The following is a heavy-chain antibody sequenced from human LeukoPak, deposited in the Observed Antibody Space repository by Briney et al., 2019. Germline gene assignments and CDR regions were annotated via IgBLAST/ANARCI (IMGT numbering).Heavy chain of an antibody. D-gene: IGHD3-10*01. CDR3: ASRLDGSGSYPYYYYYYMDV. J-gene: IGHJ6*03. V-gene: IGHV3-30*04. Sequence: GGSLRPSCAASGFTFSSYAMHWVRQAPGKGLEWVAVISYDGSNKYHADSVKGRFTISRDNSKNTLYLQMNSLGAEDTAVYYCASRLDGSGSYPYYYYYYMDVWGKGTTVTISS. CDR2: ISYDGSNK. CDR1: GFTFSSYA.